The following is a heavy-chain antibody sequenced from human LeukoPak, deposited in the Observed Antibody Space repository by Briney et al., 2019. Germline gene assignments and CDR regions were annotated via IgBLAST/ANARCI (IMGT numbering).Heavy chain of an antibody. D-gene: IGHD3-16*01. CDR1: GFTFSGYW. J-gene: IGHJ4*02. CDR2: INSDGSST. V-gene: IGHV3-74*01. CDR3: ARDSTRYVPDY. Sequence: PGGSLRLSCAASGFTFSGYWMYWVRHAPGKGLVCVSRINSDGSSTTYADSVRGRFTVSRDNAKNTLYLQMNSLGAEDTAVYYCARDSTRYVPDYWGQGTLVTVSS.